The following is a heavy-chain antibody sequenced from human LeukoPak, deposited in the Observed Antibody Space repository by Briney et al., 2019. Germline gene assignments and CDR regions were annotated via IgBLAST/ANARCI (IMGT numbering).Heavy chain of an antibody. CDR1: GYTFTSYY. CDR3: AMGRDIVLMVYAIAAFDI. D-gene: IGHD2-8*01. CDR2: INPSGGST. J-gene: IGHJ3*02. Sequence: ASVKVSCKASGYTFTSYYMHWVRQAPGQGLEWMGIINPSGGSTSYAQKFQGRVTMTRDMATSTVYMELSSLRSEDTAVYYCAMGRDIVLMVYAIAAFDIWGQGTMVTVSS. V-gene: IGHV1-46*01.